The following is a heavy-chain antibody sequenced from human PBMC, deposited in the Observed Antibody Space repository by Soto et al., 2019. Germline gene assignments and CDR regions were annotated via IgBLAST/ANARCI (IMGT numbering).Heavy chain of an antibody. D-gene: IGHD3-10*01. V-gene: IGHV3-72*01. Sequence: VGSLRLSCTASGFTFSDPYMDWVRQAPGKGLEWVGRIKNRANSYTTEYAASVKGRFTISRDDSKNSVYLQMNSLKAEDTAMYYCASAPYYYGSGSHLWGRGTTVTVSS. J-gene: IGHJ6*02. CDR1: GFTFSDPY. CDR3: ASAPYYYGSGSHL. CDR2: IKNRANSYTT.